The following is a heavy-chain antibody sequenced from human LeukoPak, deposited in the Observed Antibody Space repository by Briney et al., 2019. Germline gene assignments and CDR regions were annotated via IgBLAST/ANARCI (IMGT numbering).Heavy chain of an antibody. CDR1: GGSITNYY. CDR3: TTTAYSSAWRFDY. J-gene: IGHJ4*02. D-gene: IGHD6-19*01. V-gene: IGHV4-4*07. CDR2: IYASGSA. Sequence: PSETLSLTCSVSGGVSGGSITNYYCPWIRQLAGKGLEWIGRIYASGSAAYNPSLYSRVSMSVDTSKNQFSLKLNSVTAADTAVYYCTTTAYSSAWRFDYWGQGALVTVSS.